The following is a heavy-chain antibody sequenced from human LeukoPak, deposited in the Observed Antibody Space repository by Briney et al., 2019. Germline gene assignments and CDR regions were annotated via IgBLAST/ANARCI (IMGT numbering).Heavy chain of an antibody. CDR2: IHYSGST. V-gene: IGHV4-31*11. D-gene: IGHD6-13*01. CDR1: GGSISSGGYS. J-gene: IGHJ4*02. Sequence: SETLSLTCAVSGGSISSGGYSWSWIRQHPGKGLEWIGYIHYSGSTYYNPSLKSRVTISVDSSKNQFSLNLSSVTAADTAVYYCARAWGYSSSPYFDYWGQGTLVTVSS. CDR3: ARAWGYSSSPYFDY.